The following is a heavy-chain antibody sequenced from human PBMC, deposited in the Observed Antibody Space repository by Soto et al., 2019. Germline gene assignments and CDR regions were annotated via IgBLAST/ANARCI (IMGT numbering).Heavy chain of an antibody. J-gene: IGHJ4*02. V-gene: IGHV1-3*01. D-gene: IGHD7-27*01. CDR2: INGGNDNT. CDR3: ARERNWDLFDS. Sequence: GASVKVSCKASGYTFSTYAIHWVRQAPGQRLEWMGWINGGNDNTKYSQSFQGRVTITRDTSASTAYMELSSLRFEDTAVCYCARERNWDLFDSWGQGTLVTVSS. CDR1: GYTFSTYA.